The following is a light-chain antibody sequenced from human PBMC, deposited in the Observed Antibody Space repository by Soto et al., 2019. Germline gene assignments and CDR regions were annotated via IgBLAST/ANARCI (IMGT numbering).Light chain of an antibody. CDR1: QKISGY. Sequence: DIVLTQSPATLSLSPGQRATLSCRASQKISGYLAWYQQKPGQAPRLLIYDASNRATGIPVRFSGSGSGTDYTLTVSSLEPXDFAVYXXXQRSNLPWTFGQGTKV. CDR3: XQRSNLPWT. CDR2: DAS. V-gene: IGKV3-11*01. J-gene: IGKJ1*01.